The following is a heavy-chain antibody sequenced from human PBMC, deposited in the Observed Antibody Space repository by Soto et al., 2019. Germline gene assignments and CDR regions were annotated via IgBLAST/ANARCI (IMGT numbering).Heavy chain of an antibody. J-gene: IGHJ4*02. Sequence: SETLSLTCTVSGGSISSSSYYWGWIRQPPGKGLEWIGYIYYSGSTNYNPSLKSRVTISVDTSKNQFSLKLSSVTAEDTAVYYCARAEGDYWGQGTLVTVSS. CDR2: IYYSGST. CDR1: GGSISSSSYY. CDR3: ARAEGDY. V-gene: IGHV4-61*05.